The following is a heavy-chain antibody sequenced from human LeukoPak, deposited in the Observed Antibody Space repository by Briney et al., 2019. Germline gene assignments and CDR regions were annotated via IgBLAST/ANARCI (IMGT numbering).Heavy chain of an antibody. Sequence: PGGSLRLSCAASGFTFSSYAMSWVRQAPGKGLEWVSAISGSGGSTYYADSVKGRFTISRDNSKNTLYLQMNSLRAEDTAVCYCAKNSYYDSSGYSDYWGQGTLVTVSS. V-gene: IGHV3-23*01. CDR3: AKNSYYDSSGYSDY. D-gene: IGHD3-22*01. CDR2: ISGSGGST. J-gene: IGHJ4*02. CDR1: GFTFSSYA.